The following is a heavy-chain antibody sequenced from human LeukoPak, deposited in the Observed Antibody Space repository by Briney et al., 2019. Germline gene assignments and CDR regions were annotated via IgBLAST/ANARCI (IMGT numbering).Heavy chain of an antibody. Sequence: SVKVSCKASGGTFSSYAISWVRQAPGQGLEWKGRIIPILGIANYAQKFQGRVTITADKSTSTAYMELSSLRSEDTAVYYCASGFAPRGVIITSTYYFDYWGQETLVTVSS. CDR2: IIPILGIA. D-gene: IGHD3-10*01. V-gene: IGHV1-69*04. CDR1: GGTFSSYA. CDR3: ASGFAPRGVIITSTYYFDY. J-gene: IGHJ4*02.